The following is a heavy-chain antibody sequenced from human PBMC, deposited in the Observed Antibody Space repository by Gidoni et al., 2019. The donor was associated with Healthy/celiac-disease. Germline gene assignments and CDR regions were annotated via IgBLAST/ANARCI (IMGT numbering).Heavy chain of an antibody. CDR1: TYG. V-gene: IGHV1-18*01. J-gene: IGHJ4*02. Sequence: TYGISWVRQAPGQGLEWMGWISAYKGNTNYAQKLQGRVTMTTDTSTSTAYMELRSLRSDDTAVYYCARDELQACDYWGQGTLVTVSS. D-gene: IGHD1-7*01. CDR2: ISAYKGNT. CDR3: ARDELQACDY.